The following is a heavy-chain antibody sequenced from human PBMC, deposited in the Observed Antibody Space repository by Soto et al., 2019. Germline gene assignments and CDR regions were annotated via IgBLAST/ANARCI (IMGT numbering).Heavy chain of an antibody. D-gene: IGHD2-21*02. CDR3: ARDFGSDLSAPGAVFDY. V-gene: IGHV1-18*01. J-gene: IGHJ4*02. Sequence: GASVKVSCKISGYTFTSYGISWVRQAPGQRLEWMGWISAYNGNTKYAHKLQGRVTMTTDTSTSTAYMELWSLRSDDTAFYYCARDFGSDLSAPGAVFDYWGQGTQVTVSS. CDR2: ISAYNGNT. CDR1: GYTFTSYG.